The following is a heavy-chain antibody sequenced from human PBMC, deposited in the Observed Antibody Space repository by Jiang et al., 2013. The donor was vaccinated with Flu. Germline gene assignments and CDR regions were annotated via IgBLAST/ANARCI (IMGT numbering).Heavy chain of an antibody. CDR2: ISWDGGST. CDR3: AKDFDSSGYYPDY. CDR1: GFTFDDYA. Sequence: QLVESGGVVVQPGGSLRLSCAASGFTFDDYAMHWVRQAPGKGLEWVSLISWDGGSTYYADSVKGRFTISRDNSKNSLYLQMNSLRAEDTALYYCAKDFDSSGYYPDYWGQGTLVTVSS. J-gene: IGHJ4*02. D-gene: IGHD3-22*01. V-gene: IGHV3-43D*04.